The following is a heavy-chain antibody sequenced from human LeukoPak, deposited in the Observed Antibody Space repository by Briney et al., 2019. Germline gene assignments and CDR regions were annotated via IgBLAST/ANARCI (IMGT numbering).Heavy chain of an antibody. Sequence: GGSLRLSCATSGFNFEDYAMNWVRQAPGKGLEWVGLIASKAYGGTEEFAASVKGRFSISRDDSKAIAYLQMNSLKIEDTGVYFCTAEVGRGRSYWGGEYWGQGTLVVVSS. V-gene: IGHV3-49*04. J-gene: IGHJ4*02. D-gene: IGHD3-10*01. CDR1: GFNFEDYA. CDR2: IASKAYGGTE. CDR3: TAEVGRGRSYWGGEY.